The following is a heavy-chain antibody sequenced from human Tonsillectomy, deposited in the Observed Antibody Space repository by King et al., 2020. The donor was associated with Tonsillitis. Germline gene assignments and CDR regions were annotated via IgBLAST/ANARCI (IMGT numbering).Heavy chain of an antibody. D-gene: IGHD2-21*02. V-gene: IGHV4-38-2*02. J-gene: IGHJ4*02. CDR1: GYSISSGYY. CDR2: IYHAGST. CDR3: AREGGVTSAACDD. Sequence: VQLQESGPGLVKPSETLSLTCSVSGYSISSGYYWGWIRQSPGKGLEWIGNIYHAGSTHYNPSLKSRVTISVDKSRNQFSLNLTSVTAADTAIYYWAREGGVTSAACDDGGRGTLVT.